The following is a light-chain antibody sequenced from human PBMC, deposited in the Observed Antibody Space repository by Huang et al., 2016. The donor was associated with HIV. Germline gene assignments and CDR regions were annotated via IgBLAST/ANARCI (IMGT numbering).Light chain of an antibody. CDR1: QDISIW. CDR2: CAS. CDR3: LQADISPRS. J-gene: IGKJ5*01. V-gene: IGKV1-12*01. Sequence: DIQMTQSPSSVSASEGDTVTIICRASQDISIWLAWYQQKPREAPTLLIHCASILVRGVPARFSGSGSGTNFSLTINGLRPDDFATYYCLQADISPRSFGQGTRLDIQ.